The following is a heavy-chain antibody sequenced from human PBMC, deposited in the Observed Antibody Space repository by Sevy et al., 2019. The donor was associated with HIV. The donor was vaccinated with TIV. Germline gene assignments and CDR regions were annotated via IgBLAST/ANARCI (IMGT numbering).Heavy chain of an antibody. D-gene: IGHD2-8*01. V-gene: IGHV3-30-3*01. CDR2: MSYDGSNK. CDR1: GFTFSSYA. CDR3: AREGSYGAFDI. J-gene: IGHJ3*02. Sequence: GGSLRLSCAASGFTFSSYAMHWVRQAPGKGLEWVAVMSYDGSNKYYADSVKGRFTISRDNSKNTQYLQMNSLRAEDTAVYYCAREGSYGAFDIWGQGTMVTVSS.